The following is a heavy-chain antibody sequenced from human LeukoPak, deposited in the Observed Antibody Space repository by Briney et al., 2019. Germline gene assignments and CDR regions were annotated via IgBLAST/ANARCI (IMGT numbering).Heavy chain of an antibody. CDR3: ARNILFAFDI. CDR2: ISSGSSYI. CDR1: GFTFSNYN. J-gene: IGHJ3*02. V-gene: IGHV3-21*01. Sequence: GGSLRLSCAASGFTFSNYNMNWVRQAPGKGLEWVSSISSGSSYIYYADSVKGRFTISRDNAKNSLYLQMNSLRAEDTAVYYCARNILFAFDIWGQGTMVTVSS.